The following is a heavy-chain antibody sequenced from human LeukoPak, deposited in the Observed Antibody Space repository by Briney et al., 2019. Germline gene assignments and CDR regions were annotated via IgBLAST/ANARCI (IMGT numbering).Heavy chain of an antibody. CDR2: ITAYNGNT. CDR3: ARVLGTTVITLGAFDI. D-gene: IGHD4-23*01. V-gene: IGHV1-18*01. CDR1: GYTFTTYT. Sequence: ASVKVSCKASGYTFTTYTTAWVRQAPGQGLDYMGWITAYNGNTNYAQKFQGRVTMTTDTSTSTAYMELRSLRSDDTAVYYCARVLGTTVITLGAFDIWGQGTMVTVSS. J-gene: IGHJ3*02.